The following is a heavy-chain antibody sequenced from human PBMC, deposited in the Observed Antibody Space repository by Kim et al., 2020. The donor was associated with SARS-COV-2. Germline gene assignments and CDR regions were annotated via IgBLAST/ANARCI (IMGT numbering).Heavy chain of an antibody. V-gene: IGHV3-23*01. D-gene: IGHD3-9*01. Sequence: GGSLRLSCAASGFTFSYYGVTWVRQAPGKGLEWVSSIGGSGATTYYGDSMKGRVTISRDNSKDTLYLQMHSLRAEDTAVYYCAVITGYYYGYWGQGTLVT. CDR2: IGGSGATT. CDR1: GFTFSYYG. CDR3: AVITGYYYGY. J-gene: IGHJ4*02.